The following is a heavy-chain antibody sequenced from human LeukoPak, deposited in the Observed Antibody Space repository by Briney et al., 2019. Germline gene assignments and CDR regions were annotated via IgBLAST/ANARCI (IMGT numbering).Heavy chain of an antibody. V-gene: IGHV4-4*02. D-gene: IGHD3-16*01. CDR3: ARSNPNYVWGSIAGGWFDP. J-gene: IGHJ5*02. Sequence: PSGTLSLTCAVSGGSISSSNWWSWVRQPPGKGLEWIGEIYHSGSTNYNPSLKSRVTISVDKSKNQFSLNLSSVTAADTAVYYCARSNPNYVWGSIAGGWFDPWGQGTLVTVSS. CDR2: IYHSGST. CDR1: GGSISSSNW.